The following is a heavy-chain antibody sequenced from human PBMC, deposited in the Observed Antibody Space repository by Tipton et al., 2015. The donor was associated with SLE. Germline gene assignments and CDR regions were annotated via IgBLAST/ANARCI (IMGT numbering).Heavy chain of an antibody. V-gene: IGHV4-34*01. CDR3: ANSLGDNGMDV. CDR1: GGSFSGYY. Sequence: LSLTCAVYGGSFSGYYWSWIRQPPGKGLEWIGEINHSGSTNYNPSLKSRVTISVDTSKNQFSLKLSSVTAADTAVYYCANSLGDNGMDVWGQGTTVAVSS. CDR2: INHSGST. J-gene: IGHJ6*02. D-gene: IGHD1-26*01.